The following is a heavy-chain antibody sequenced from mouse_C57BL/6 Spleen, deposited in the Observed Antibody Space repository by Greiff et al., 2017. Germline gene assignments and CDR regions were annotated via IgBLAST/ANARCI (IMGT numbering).Heavy chain of an antibody. V-gene: IGHV5-6*02. CDR2: ISSGGSYT. CDR3: ARRWLVRSEGAMDY. Sequence: EVKLMESGGDLVKPGGSLKLSCAASGFTFSSYGMSWVRTTPDKRLECVANISSGGSYTYYPDSVKGRFTIYRDNAKNTLYLQMSSLKSEDTAMYDCARRWLVRSEGAMDYWGQGTSVTVSS. CDR1: GFTFSSYG. D-gene: IGHD2-14*01. J-gene: IGHJ4*01.